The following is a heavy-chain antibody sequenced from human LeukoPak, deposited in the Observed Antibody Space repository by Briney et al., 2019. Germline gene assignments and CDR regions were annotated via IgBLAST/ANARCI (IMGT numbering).Heavy chain of an antibody. CDR1: GYTFTSYD. CDR2: MDPNSGNT. J-gene: IGHJ5*02. V-gene: IGHV1-8*03. CDR3: ARGRTWNYVWFDP. Sequence: GASVKVSCKASGYTFTSYDINWVRQATGQGLEWMGWMDPNSGNTGYAQQFQGRVTITRNTSISTAYMELTSLRSEDTAVYYCARGRTWNYVWFDPWGQGTLVTVSS. D-gene: IGHD1-7*01.